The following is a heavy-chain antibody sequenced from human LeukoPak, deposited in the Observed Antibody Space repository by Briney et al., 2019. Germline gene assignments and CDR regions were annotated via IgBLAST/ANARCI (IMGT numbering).Heavy chain of an antibody. CDR2: ISSSGSTI. J-gene: IGHJ4*02. V-gene: IGHV3-48*03. CDR3: ARDSVGIAAAFDY. CDR1: GFTFSRFE. D-gene: IGHD6-13*01. Sequence: GGSLRLSCVASGFTFSRFELNWVRQAPGKGLEWVSYISSSGSTIYYADSVKGRFTISRDNAKNSLYLQMNSLRAEDTAVYYCARDSVGIAAAFDYWGQGTLVTVSS.